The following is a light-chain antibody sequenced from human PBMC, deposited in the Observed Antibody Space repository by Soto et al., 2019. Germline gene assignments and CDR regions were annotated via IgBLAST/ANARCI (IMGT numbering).Light chain of an antibody. CDR3: CSLTTSHTYV. Sequence: QSALTQPASVSGSPGQSITISCTGTSSDIGHYDYVSWCQQHPGKAPKLMIYHVTYRPSGVSNRYSGSKSGNSASLTISGLQADDEADYYCCSLTTSHTYVFGRGTKVTVL. CDR1: SSDIGHYDY. V-gene: IGLV2-14*03. J-gene: IGLJ1*01. CDR2: HVT.